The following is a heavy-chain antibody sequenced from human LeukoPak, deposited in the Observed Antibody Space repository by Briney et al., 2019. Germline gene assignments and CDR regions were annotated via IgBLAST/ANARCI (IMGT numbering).Heavy chain of an antibody. CDR1: GFTFSSYT. CDR3: ARGSCSTTNCPSFDY. Sequence: PGGSLRLSCVASGFTFSSYTMNWVRQAPGKGLEWVSSITSSSTYIYYADLVKGRFTVSRDNAKNSLYLQLGSLRAEDTAVYYCARGSCSTTNCPSFDYWGQGTLVTVSS. D-gene: IGHD2-2*01. CDR2: ITSSSTYI. J-gene: IGHJ4*02. V-gene: IGHV3-21*01.